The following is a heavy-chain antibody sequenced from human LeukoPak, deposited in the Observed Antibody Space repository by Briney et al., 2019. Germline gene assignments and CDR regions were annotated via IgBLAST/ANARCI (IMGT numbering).Heavy chain of an antibody. V-gene: IGHV3-7*01. CDR2: IKQDGSEK. Sequence: GGSLRLSCAASGFTFSSYWMSWVRQAPGKGLEWVANIKQDGSEKYYMDSVKGRSTISRDNAKNSLYLQMNSLRAEDTAVYYCARDDYSSSWYYFDYWGQGTLVTVSS. J-gene: IGHJ4*02. D-gene: IGHD6-13*01. CDR1: GFTFSSYW. CDR3: ARDDYSSSWYYFDY.